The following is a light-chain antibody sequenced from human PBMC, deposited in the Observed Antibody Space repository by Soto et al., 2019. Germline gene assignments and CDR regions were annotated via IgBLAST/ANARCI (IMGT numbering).Light chain of an antibody. Sequence: DIQMTQSPSTLSGSVVDRVTITCRASQTISSWLAWYQQKPGKAPKRLIYPASSLQSGVPSRFSGSASGTEFTLTISRVQPEDNASNHCQQHNPYPLTLGQG. V-gene: IGKV1-5*01. J-gene: IGKJ1*01. CDR3: QQHNPYPLT. CDR2: PAS. CDR1: QTISSW.